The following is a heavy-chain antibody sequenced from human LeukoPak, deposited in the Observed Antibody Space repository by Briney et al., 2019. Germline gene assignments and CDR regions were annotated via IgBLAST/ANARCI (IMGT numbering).Heavy chain of an antibody. CDR3: VNSNIRFGLEAPHDY. D-gene: IGHD2/OR15-2a*01. CDR2: INSDGSST. Sequence: PGGSLRLSCAASGFTFSSYWMHWVRQAPGKGLVWVSRINSDGSSTSYADSVKGRFTISRDNAKNTLYLQMNSLRAEDTAVYYCVNSNIRFGLEAPHDYWGQGTLVTVSS. J-gene: IGHJ4*02. V-gene: IGHV3-74*01. CDR1: GFTFSSYW.